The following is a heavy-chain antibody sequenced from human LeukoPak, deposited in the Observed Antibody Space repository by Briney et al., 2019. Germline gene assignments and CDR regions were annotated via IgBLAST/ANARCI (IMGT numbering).Heavy chain of an antibody. CDR3: ARKERGNPFDP. J-gene: IGHJ5*02. CDR2: ISSSGSTI. V-gene: IGHV3-48*03. Sequence: PGGSLRLSRAASGFTFSSYEMNWVRQAPGKGLEWVSYISSSGSTIYYADSVKGRLTISRDNAKNSLYLQMNSLRAEDRAVYYCARKERGNPFDPWGQGTLVTVSS. CDR1: GFTFSSYE. D-gene: IGHD2/OR15-2a*01.